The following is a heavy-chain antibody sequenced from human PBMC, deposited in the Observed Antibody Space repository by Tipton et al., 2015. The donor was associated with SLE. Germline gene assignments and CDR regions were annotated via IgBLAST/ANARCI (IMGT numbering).Heavy chain of an antibody. V-gene: IGHV4-38-2*02. D-gene: IGHD3-3*01. CDR1: SYSIYNGFY. CDR2: IYVTETT. Sequence: TLSLTCSVSSYSIYNGFYWGWIRQSPGKGLEWIGRIYVTETTSYNPSFRSRVTMSLDMSRNQFFLTLTSVTAADTAVYYCARDRGIFGLDPWGQGTLVTVSS. J-gene: IGHJ5*02. CDR3: ARDRGIFGLDP.